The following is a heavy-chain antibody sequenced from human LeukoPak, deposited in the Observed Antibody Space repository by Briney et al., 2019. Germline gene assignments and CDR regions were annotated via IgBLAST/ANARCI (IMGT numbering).Heavy chain of an antibody. J-gene: IGHJ6*02. CDR3: STKELSYPDYYGMDV. CDR2: IKSKADGGTT. V-gene: IGHV3-15*01. Sequence: KTGGSLRLSCAASGFTFSNAWMTWVRQAPGKGLEWVGRIKSKADGGTTDYAAPVKGRFTISRDDTNNILYLQMNSLKTEDTAVYYCSTKELSYPDYYGMDVWGQGTTVTVSS. D-gene: IGHD2-2*02. CDR1: GFTFSNAW.